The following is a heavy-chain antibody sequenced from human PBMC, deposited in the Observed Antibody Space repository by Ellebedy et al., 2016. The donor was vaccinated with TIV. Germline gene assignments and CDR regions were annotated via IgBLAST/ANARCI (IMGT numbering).Heavy chain of an antibody. J-gene: IGHJ4*02. CDR2: INHSGST. V-gene: IGHV4-34*01. Sequence: SETLSLTXAVYGGSFSGYYWSWIRQPPGKGLEWIGEINHSGSTNYNPSLKSRVTISVDTSKNQFSLKLSSVTAADTAVYYCARGAVDYDSSGYYTWGQGTLVTVSS. D-gene: IGHD3-22*01. CDR1: GGSFSGYY. CDR3: ARGAVDYDSSGYYT.